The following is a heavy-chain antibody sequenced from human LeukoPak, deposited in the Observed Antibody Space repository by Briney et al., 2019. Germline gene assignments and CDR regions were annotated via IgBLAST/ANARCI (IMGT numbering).Heavy chain of an antibody. CDR3: ARDQSVRSWYFDS. V-gene: IGHV4-4*02. CDR2: IHHSGNT. J-gene: IGHJ4*02. CDR1: GDSITSRHC. D-gene: IGHD6-13*01. Sequence: KASETLSLTHAVSGDSITSRHCWTWIRQPPGKGLEWIGEIHHSGNTDYNPSLKSRVTISLDKSKNEFSLQMRSVTAADTAFYYCARDQSVRSWYFDSWGQGALVTVSS.